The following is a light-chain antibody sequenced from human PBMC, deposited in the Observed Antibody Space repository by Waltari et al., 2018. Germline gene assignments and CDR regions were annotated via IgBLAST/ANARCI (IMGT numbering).Light chain of an antibody. CDR2: GAS. CDR1: RSVNSN. V-gene: IGKV3-15*01. CDR3: QQYNNWPLT. Sequence: EVVLTQSPDPLSVSPGERATLSYRTSRSVNSNLAWYQHKPGQAPTLLMSGASTRPNGIPARCSGSESGTEFTLTITSLQSEDFAVYYCQQYNNWPLTFGGGTKVEI. J-gene: IGKJ4*01.